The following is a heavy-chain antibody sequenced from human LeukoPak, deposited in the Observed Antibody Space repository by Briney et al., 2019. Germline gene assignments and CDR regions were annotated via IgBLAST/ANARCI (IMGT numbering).Heavy chain of an antibody. D-gene: IGHD3-9*01. J-gene: IGHJ2*01. V-gene: IGHV4-59*01. CDR1: GGSISSYY. Sequence: PSETLSLTCTVSGGSISSYYWSWIRQPPGKGLEWIGYIYYSGSTNYNPPLKSRVTISVDTSKNQLSLKLSSVTAADTAVYYCAGTPLRYFDWLSSRGGRPRSYWYFDLWGRGTLVTVSS. CDR2: IYYSGST. CDR3: AGTPLRYFDWLSSRGGRPRSYWYFDL.